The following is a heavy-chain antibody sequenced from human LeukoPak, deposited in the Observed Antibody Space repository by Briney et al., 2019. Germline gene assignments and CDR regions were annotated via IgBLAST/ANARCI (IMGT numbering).Heavy chain of an antibody. CDR2: VYTSGST. D-gene: IGHD3-10*01. CDR1: GGSISSGSYY. CDR3: ARDGMVRGVRTHYYYYMDV. Sequence: SQTLSLTCTVSGGSISSGSYYWSWIRQPAGKGLEWIGRVYTSGSTNYNPSLKSRVTISVDTSKNQFSLKLSSVTAADTAVYYCARDGMVRGVRTHYYYYMDVWGKGTTVTISS. V-gene: IGHV4-61*02. J-gene: IGHJ6*03.